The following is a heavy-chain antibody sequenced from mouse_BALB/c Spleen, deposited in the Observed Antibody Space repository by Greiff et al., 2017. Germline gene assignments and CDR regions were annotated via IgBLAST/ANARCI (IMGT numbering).Heavy chain of an antibody. Sequence: VQRVESGPGLVAPSQSLSITCTVSGFSLTSYDISWIRQPPGKGLEWLGVIWTGGGTNYNSAFMSRLSISKDNSKSQVFLKMNSLQTDDTAIYYCVRYGSTSYYFDYWGQGTTLTVSS. V-gene: IGHV2-9-2*01. CDR2: IWTGGGT. CDR1: GFSLTSYD. CDR3: VRYGSTSYYFDY. J-gene: IGHJ2*01. D-gene: IGHD1-1*01.